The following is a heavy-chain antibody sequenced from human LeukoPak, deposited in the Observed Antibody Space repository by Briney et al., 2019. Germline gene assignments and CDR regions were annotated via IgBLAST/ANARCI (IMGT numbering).Heavy chain of an antibody. J-gene: IGHJ4*02. D-gene: IGHD3-16*02. CDR3: AAGALHLGELSFFDY. V-gene: IGHV1-58*01. CDR1: GFTFTNSA. Sequence: SAKVSCKASGFTFTNSAVQWVRQARGQRLEWIGWIVVGGGNTNYAQKFQERITFTRDMSTSTAYMELRGLRSEDTAVYYCAAGALHLGELSFFDYWGQGTLVTVSS. CDR2: IVVGGGNT.